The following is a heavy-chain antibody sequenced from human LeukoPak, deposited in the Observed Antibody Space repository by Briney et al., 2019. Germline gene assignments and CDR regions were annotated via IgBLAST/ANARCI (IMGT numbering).Heavy chain of an antibody. D-gene: IGHD6-13*01. J-gene: IGHJ4*02. Sequence: GGSLRLSCAASGFTFSSYSMNWVRQAPGKGLEWVSSISSSSSYIYYADSVKGRFTISRDNAKNSLYLQMNSLRDEDTAVYYCAITLRAAAAGAPFDYWGQGTLVTISS. CDR3: AITLRAAAAGAPFDY. V-gene: IGHV3-21*01. CDR1: GFTFSSYS. CDR2: ISSSSSYI.